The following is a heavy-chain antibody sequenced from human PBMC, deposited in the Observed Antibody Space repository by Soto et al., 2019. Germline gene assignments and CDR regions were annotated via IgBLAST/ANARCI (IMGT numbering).Heavy chain of an antibody. J-gene: IGHJ6*02. CDR1: GGSISSYY. CDR3: ARYKSNYYYGMDV. D-gene: IGHD1-20*01. V-gene: IGHV4-59*01. Sequence: SETLSLTCVVSGGSISSYYWSWIRQPPGKGLEWIGYIYYSGITNYNPSLKSRVTISVDTSKNQFSLKLSSVTAADTAVYYCARYKSNYYYGMDVWGQGTTVT. CDR2: IYYSGIT.